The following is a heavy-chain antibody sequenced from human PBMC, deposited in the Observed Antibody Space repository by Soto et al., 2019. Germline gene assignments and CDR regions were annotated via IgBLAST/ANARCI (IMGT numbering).Heavy chain of an antibody. J-gene: IGHJ5*02. Sequence: SQTLSLTCTVSGASIRSHHWSWIPQPAGKGLEWMGHIHSSGSTNYNPSLKSRVTMSVDTSKNQFSLRLMSLTAADTAVYYCARDQGVAAAGITWFDPWGQGSLVTVS. CDR3: ARDQGVAAAGITWFDP. CDR1: GASIRSHH. D-gene: IGHD6-13*01. CDR2: IHSSGST. V-gene: IGHV4-4*07.